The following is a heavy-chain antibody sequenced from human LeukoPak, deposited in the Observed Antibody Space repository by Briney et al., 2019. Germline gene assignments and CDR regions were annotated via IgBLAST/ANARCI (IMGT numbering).Heavy chain of an antibody. D-gene: IGHD6-19*01. Sequence: PGGSLRLSCAASGFTFSGSAMHWVRQAPGKGLEWVSVIYSGGSTYYADSVKGRFTISRDNFKNTLYLQMNSLRAEDTAVYYCAGGIAVAGRFDYWGQGTLVTVSS. CDR1: GFTFSGSA. CDR3: AGGIAVAGRFDY. J-gene: IGHJ4*02. V-gene: IGHV3-53*01. CDR2: IYSGGST.